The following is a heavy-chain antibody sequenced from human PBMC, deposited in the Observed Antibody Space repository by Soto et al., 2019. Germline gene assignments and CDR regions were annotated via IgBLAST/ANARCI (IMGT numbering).Heavy chain of an antibody. CDR3: ARDMGVNDNGDYVDY. J-gene: IGHJ4*02. Sequence: GASVKVSCKASGGTFSSYTISWVRQAPGQGLEWMGRIIPILGIANYAQKVQGRVTMTTDTSTSTAYMELRSLKSDDTAVYYCARDMGVNDNGDYVDYWGQGTLVTV. V-gene: IGHV1-69*04. D-gene: IGHD4-17*01. CDR1: GGTFSSYT. CDR2: IIPILGIA.